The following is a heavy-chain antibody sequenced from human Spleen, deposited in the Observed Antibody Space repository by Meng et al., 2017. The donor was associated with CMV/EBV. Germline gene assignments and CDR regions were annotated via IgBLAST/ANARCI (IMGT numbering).Heavy chain of an antibody. Sequence: ASVKVSCKASGYTFTGYYMHWVRQATGQGLEWMGWMNPNSGNTGYAQKFQGRVTMTRNTSISTAYMELSSLRSEDTAVYHCATPSYYDFWSGYYTYYYGMDVWGQGTTVTVSS. J-gene: IGHJ6*02. CDR3: ATPSYYDFWSGYYTYYYGMDV. CDR2: MNPNSGNT. D-gene: IGHD3-3*01. V-gene: IGHV1-8*02. CDR1: GYTFTGYY.